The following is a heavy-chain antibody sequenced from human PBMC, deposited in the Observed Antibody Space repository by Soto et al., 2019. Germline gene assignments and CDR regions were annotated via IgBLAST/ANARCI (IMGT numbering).Heavy chain of an antibody. CDR2: INHSGST. D-gene: IGHD4-17*01. J-gene: IGHJ4*02. Sequence: PSETLSLTCAVYGGSFSGYYWSWIRQPPGKGLEWIGEINHSGSTNYNPSLKSRVTISVDTSKNQFSLKLSSVTAADTAVYYCARGAVTTVTPLYYFDYWGQGTLVTVSS. CDR3: ARGAVTTVTPLYYFDY. CDR1: GGSFSGYY. V-gene: IGHV4-34*01.